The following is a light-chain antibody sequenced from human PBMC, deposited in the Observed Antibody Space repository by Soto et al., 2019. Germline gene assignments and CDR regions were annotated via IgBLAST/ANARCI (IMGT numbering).Light chain of an antibody. V-gene: IGKV3-20*01. CDR2: GAS. CDR3: QQYGSSPVYT. Sequence: EIVLTQSPGTLSLSPGERATLSCRASQSVSSSYLAWYQQKPGQAPRLLIYGASSRATGIPDRFSGSGSGTDFTLTISRLEPEDFAVYYCQQYGSSPVYTFGQGTKLESK. J-gene: IGKJ2*01. CDR1: QSVSSSY.